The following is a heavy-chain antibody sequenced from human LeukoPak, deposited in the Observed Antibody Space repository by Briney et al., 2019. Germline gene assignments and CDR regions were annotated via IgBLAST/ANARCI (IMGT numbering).Heavy chain of an antibody. CDR3: ARRKVRGVITWFDP. D-gene: IGHD3-10*01. Sequence: SETLSLTCTVSGGSISSSSYYWGWIRQPPGKGLEGIGSIYYSGSTYYNPSLKSRVTISVDTSKNQFSLKLSSVTAADTAVYYCARRKVRGVITWFDPWGQGTLVTVSS. CDR2: IYYSGST. CDR1: GGSISSSSYY. V-gene: IGHV4-39*01. J-gene: IGHJ5*02.